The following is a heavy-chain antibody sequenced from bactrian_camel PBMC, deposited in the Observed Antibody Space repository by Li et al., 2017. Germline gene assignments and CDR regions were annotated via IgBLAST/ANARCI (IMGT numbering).Heavy chain of an antibody. J-gene: IGHJ6*01. Sequence: VQLVESGGGSVRAGTSLTLTCVTSGYTDDGHCMGWFRQVPGKQREKVALIGSDRATHYSQSVKGRFTISKDSAKNTLYLQMDSLLPEDTAMYYCAARGPYCYTKLSVRDFTYWGQGTQVTVSS. CDR2: IGSDRAT. D-gene: IGHD2*01. CDR3: AARGPYCYTKLSVRDFTY. CDR1: GYTDDGHC. V-gene: IGHV3S55*01.